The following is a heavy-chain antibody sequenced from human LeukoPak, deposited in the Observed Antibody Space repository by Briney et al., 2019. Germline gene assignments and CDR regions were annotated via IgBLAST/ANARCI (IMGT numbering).Heavy chain of an antibody. CDR3: AKDGDEGYCSSTSCYHFDY. CDR1: GFTFSSYG. V-gene: IGHV3-30*18. CDR2: ISYDGSNG. J-gene: IGHJ4*02. Sequence: PGRSLRLSCAASGFTFSSYGMHWVRQAPGKGLEWVAVISYDGSNGYYADSVKGRFTISRDNSKNTLYLQMNSLRAEDTAVYYCAKDGDEGYCSSTSCYHFDYWGQGTLVTVSS. D-gene: IGHD2-2*01.